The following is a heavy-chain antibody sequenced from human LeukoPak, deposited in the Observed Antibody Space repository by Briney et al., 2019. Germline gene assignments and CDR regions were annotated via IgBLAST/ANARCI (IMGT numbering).Heavy chain of an antibody. V-gene: IGHV4-30-4*01. D-gene: IGHD3-22*01. Sequence: SETLSLTCTVSGYSISSGDYYWSWIRQPPGKGLEWIGYIYYSGSTYYNPSLKSRVTISVDTSKNQFSLKLSSVTAADTAVYYCARDTEYYDSSGYGAFDIWGQGTMATVSS. CDR3: ARDTEYYDSSGYGAFDI. CDR1: GYSISSGDYY. CDR2: IYYSGST. J-gene: IGHJ3*02.